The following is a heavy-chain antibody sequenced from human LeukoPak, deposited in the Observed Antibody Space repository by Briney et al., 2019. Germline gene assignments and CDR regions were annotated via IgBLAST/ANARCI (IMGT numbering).Heavy chain of an antibody. CDR1: GGSISSGSYS. CDR2: IYTSGST. Sequence: SQTLSLTSTVSGGSISSGSYSWSWIRQPAGKGLEWIGRIYTSGSTNYNPSLKSRVTISVDTSKNQFSLKLSSVTAADTAVYYCARWYYDGSGYNDYWGQGTLVTVSS. J-gene: IGHJ4*02. D-gene: IGHD3-22*01. V-gene: IGHV4-61*02. CDR3: ARWYYDGSGYNDY.